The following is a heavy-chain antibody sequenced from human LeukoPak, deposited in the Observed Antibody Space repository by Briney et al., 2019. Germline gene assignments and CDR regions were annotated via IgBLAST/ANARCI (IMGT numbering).Heavy chain of an antibody. V-gene: IGHV4-59*01. CDR1: GGSISGYC. CDR2: IYSSGTT. CDR3: ARRAPYFNYYMDV. Sequence: SETLSLTRTVSGGSISGYCWIWIRQPPGKGLEWIGYIYSSGTTKYNPSLRSRVTISVDTSKMQFSLNLSSVTAADTAPYFCARRAPYFNYYMDVWGKGTTVTVSS. J-gene: IGHJ6*03.